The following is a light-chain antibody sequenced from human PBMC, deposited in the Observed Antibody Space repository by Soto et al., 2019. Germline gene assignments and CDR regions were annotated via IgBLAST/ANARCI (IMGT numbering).Light chain of an antibody. CDR2: AAS. V-gene: IGKV1-6*01. J-gene: IGKJ1*01. Sequence: ATQMTQSPYSLSASVGDRVTMTCRASQGINNELAWYQQKPGKAPKLLIYAASNLHSGVPSRFSGSGSGTDFALTISSLQPEDFATYYCLHDYNYPRTFGQGTKVE. CDR1: QGINNE. CDR3: LHDYNYPRT.